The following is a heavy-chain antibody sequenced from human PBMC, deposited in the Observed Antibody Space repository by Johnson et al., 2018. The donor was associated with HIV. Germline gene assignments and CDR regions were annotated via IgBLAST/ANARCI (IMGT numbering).Heavy chain of an antibody. Sequence: MQLVESGGTLVQPEESLRLSCAAYGFTFSSYALHWVRQAPGKGLQYVSGISPNGISTYYANSVIGRFTISRDNAKNTLYLQMNSLRAEDTAVYYCAKAFWSGYYEDAFDIWGQGTMVTVSS. D-gene: IGHD3-3*01. V-gene: IGHV3-64*01. CDR2: ISPNGIST. J-gene: IGHJ3*02. CDR1: GFTFSSYA. CDR3: AKAFWSGYYEDAFDI.